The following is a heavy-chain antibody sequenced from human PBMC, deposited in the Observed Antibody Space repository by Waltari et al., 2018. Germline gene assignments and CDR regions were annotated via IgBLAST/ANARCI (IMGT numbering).Heavy chain of an antibody. CDR1: GGTFSSYA. CDR3: ARDKGIAARRGRGYCDY. J-gene: IGHJ4*02. D-gene: IGHD6-6*01. V-gene: IGHV1-69*10. Sequence: QVQLVQSGAEVKKPGSSVKVSCKASGGTFSSYAISWVRQAPGQGLEWMGGIIPILGIASYAQKFQGRVTITANKSTSTAYMGLSSLRSEDTAVYYCARDKGIAARRGRGYCDYWGQGTLVTVSS. CDR2: IIPILGIA.